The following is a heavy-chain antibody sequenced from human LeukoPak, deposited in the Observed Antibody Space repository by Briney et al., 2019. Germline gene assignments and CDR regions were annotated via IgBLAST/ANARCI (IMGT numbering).Heavy chain of an antibody. CDR2: INPSGDFR. D-gene: IGHD6-6*01. CDR3: ARVLYSSSSESDAFDI. V-gene: IGHV1-46*01. Sequence: ASVKVSCKASGYTFGTHWMHWVRQAPGQGLEWMAIINPSGDFRSYAQKFQGRVTMTRDMSTSTVYMELSSLRSEDTAVYYCARVLYSSSSESDAFDIWGQGAMVTVSS. J-gene: IGHJ3*02. CDR1: GYTFGTHW.